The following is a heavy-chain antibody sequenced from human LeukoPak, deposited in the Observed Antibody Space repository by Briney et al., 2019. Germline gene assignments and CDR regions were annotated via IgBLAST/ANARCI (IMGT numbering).Heavy chain of an antibody. CDR2: IGGSGGST. Sequence: GGSLRLSCAVSGFTFRSYAMSWVRQAPGKGLEWVSGIGGSGGSTFYADSVKGRFTISRDNSKNTLYLQINSLRAEDTAVYYCAKPRVQLERRRAFDIWGQGTMVTVSS. V-gene: IGHV3-23*01. D-gene: IGHD1-1*01. CDR3: AKPRVQLERRRAFDI. J-gene: IGHJ3*02. CDR1: GFTFRSYA.